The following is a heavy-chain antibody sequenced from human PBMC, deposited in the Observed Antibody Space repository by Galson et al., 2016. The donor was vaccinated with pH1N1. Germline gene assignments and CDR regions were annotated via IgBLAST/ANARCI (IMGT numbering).Heavy chain of an antibody. D-gene: IGHD3-10*01. V-gene: IGHV3-30*18. J-gene: IGHJ4*02. CDR1: GFSFSSFG. CDR2: ISYDGSDQ. Sequence: SLRLSCAASGFSFSSFGMHWVRQAPGKGLEWVAVISYDGSDQYYADSVKGRFTISRDNVKNTLYLQMNSLRAEDTAVYHCAKDRLVLLWFGESTVDFWGQGTLVTVSS. CDR3: AKDRLVLLWFGESTVDF.